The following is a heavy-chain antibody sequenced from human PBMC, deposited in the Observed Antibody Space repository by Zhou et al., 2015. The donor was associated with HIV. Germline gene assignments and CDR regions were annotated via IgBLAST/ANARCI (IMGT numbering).Heavy chain of an antibody. V-gene: IGHV1-69*04. CDR1: GGTFSGSD. J-gene: IGHJ3*02. CDR2: ITPMFDME. Sequence: LVQSGTEVRKPGSSVNVSCKASGGTFSGSDISWVRQAPGQGLEWMGSITPMFDMETYAEKFRARLTITVDKSAGAAYMELSSLRSEDAAVYYCARSSGNYDFAFDIWGQGTRIIVSS. D-gene: IGHD3/OR15-3a*01. CDR3: ARSSGNYDFAFDI.